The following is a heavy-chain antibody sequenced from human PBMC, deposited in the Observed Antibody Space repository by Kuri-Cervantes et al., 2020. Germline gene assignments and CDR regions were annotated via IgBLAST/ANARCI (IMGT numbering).Heavy chain of an antibody. CDR2: IYTSGST. CDR1: GGSISSYY. D-gene: IGHD5-18*01. CDR3: ARDHWGPQYSYGIDS. J-gene: IGHJ4*02. V-gene: IGHV4-4*07. Sequence: SETLSLTCTVSGGSISSYYWSWIRQPAGKGLEWIGRIYTSGSTNYNPSLKSRLTISVDTSRNQFSLKLSSVTAADTAVYYCARDHWGPQYSYGIDSWGPGTLVTVSS.